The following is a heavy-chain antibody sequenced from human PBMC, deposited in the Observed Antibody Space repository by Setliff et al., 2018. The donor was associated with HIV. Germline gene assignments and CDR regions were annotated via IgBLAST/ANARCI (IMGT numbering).Heavy chain of an antibody. J-gene: IGHJ4*02. CDR3: ARFDDNGYWVDL. CDR1: GYSISSGYY. D-gene: IGHD3-22*01. V-gene: IGHV4-38-2*01. Sequence: PSETLSLTCAVSGYSISSGYYWGWLRQPPGKGLEWIGSLFYGGSTHYTPSLKSRVSISVDTSKNQFSLRLSSVTAADTAVYYCARFDDNGYWVDLWGQGTLVTVSS. CDR2: LFYGGST.